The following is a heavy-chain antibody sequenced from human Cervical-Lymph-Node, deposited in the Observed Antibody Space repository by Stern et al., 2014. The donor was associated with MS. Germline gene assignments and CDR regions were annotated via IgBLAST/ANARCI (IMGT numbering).Heavy chain of an antibody. Sequence: EEQLVESGGGLVKPGGSLRLSCAASGFTFSSYTMNWVRQAPGKGLEWVSSISSSSTYIYYADSVKGRFTISRDNAKNSLFLQMNSLRAEDTAVYYCARDLFLRAPEAIYYFDYWGQGTLVAVSS. V-gene: IGHV3-21*01. CDR1: GFTFSSYT. D-gene: IGHD2-21*01. CDR3: ARDLFLRAPEAIYYFDY. CDR2: ISSSSTYI. J-gene: IGHJ4*02.